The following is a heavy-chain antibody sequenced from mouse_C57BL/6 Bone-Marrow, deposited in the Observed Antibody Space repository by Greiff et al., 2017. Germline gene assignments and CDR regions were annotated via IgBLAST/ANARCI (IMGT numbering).Heavy chain of an antibody. CDR3: ARRITTVDWYFDV. CDR2: IHPNSGST. J-gene: IGHJ1*03. V-gene: IGHV1-64*01. Sequence: QVQLQQPGAELVQPGASVKLSCKASGYTFTSYWMHWVKQRPGQGLEWIGMIHPNSGSTNYNEKFKSKATLTVDKSSSTAYMQLSSLTSEDSAVYYCARRITTVDWYFDVWGTGTTVTVSS. D-gene: IGHD1-1*01. CDR1: GYTFTSYW.